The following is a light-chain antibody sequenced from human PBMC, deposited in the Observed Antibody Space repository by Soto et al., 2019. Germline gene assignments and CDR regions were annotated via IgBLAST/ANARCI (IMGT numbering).Light chain of an antibody. CDR2: YDS. Sequence: SYELTQPPSVSVAPEKTARLTCGGDNIGSKRVHWYRQKPGQAPVLVIYYDSDRPSGIPERFSGSNSGNTATLTINRVEAGDEAEYYCQVWDITTDHYVFGTGTKVTVL. V-gene: IGLV3-21*04. CDR1: NIGSKR. CDR3: QVWDITTDHYV. J-gene: IGLJ1*01.